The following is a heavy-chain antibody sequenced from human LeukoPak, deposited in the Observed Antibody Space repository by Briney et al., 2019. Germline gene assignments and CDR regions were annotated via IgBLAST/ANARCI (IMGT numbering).Heavy chain of an antibody. V-gene: IGHV3-11*01. D-gene: IGHD3-10*01. Sequence: GGSLRLSCAASGFTFSKYYMSWIRQAPGKGLEWISYIVNSGGTTSYVDSVQGRFTISSDDAKNSLYLQMNSLRAEDTAVYYCAGGYGSGSYSAWGQGIPVTVSS. J-gene: IGHJ5*02. CDR1: GFTFSKYY. CDR3: AGGYGSGSYSA. CDR2: IVNSGGTT.